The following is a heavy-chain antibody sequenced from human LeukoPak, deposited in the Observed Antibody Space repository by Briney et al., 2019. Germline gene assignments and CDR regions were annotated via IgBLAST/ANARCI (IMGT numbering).Heavy chain of an antibody. D-gene: IGHD4-17*01. CDR3: ARYTVTTLLDYGMDV. J-gene: IGHJ6*02. Sequence: EGSLRLSCAASGFTFSSYGMHWVRQAPGKGLEWVAVIWYDGSNKYYADSVEGRFTISRDNSKNTLYLQMNSLRAEDTAVYYCARYTVTTLLDYGMDVWGQGTTVTVSS. CDR2: IWYDGSNK. V-gene: IGHV3-33*01. CDR1: GFTFSSYG.